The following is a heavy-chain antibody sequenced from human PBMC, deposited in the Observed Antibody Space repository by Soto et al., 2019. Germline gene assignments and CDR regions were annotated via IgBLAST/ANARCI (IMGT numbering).Heavy chain of an antibody. D-gene: IGHD2-15*01. Sequence: EVQLVESGVGLVKPGGSLRLSCAASGFSFRSYSMHWVRQAPGEGLEWVSSISSNSINIYYADSVKGRLNISRDNADNSLYLQMHRLRNEDTAVYYCAIDSEGYCSGGSCGGLDSWCQGTLVTVSS. V-gene: IGHV3-21*01. CDR1: GFSFRSYS. J-gene: IGHJ4*02. CDR3: AIDSEGYCSGGSCGGLDS. CDR2: ISSNSINI.